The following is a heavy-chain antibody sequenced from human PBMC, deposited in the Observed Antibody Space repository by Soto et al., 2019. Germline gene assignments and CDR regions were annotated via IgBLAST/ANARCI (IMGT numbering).Heavy chain of an antibody. Sequence: QVQLVQSGAEVKKPGSSVKVSCKASGGTFSSYAISWVRQAPGQGLEWMGGIIPIFGTANYAQKFQGRVTITADKPTSTGYMELSSLRSEDTAVSYCARAYCSSTSCYRGGADYWGQGTLVTVSA. V-gene: IGHV1-69*06. CDR2: IIPIFGTA. CDR1: GGTFSSYA. D-gene: IGHD2-2*02. J-gene: IGHJ4*02. CDR3: ARAYCSSTSCYRGGADY.